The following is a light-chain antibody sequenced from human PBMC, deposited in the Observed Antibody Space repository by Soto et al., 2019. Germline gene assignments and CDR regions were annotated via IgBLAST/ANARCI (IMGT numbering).Light chain of an antibody. CDR2: SNH. CDR3: AAWDDSLNGYV. CDR1: SSNIGSNT. V-gene: IGLV1-44*01. J-gene: IGLJ1*01. Sequence: QSVLTQPPSASGIPGQRVTISCSGSSSNIGSNTVSWYQQLPGKAPKLLISSNHQRPSGVPDRFSGSKSGTSASLAISGLQSEDEADYYCAAWDDSLNGYVFGTGTKATVL.